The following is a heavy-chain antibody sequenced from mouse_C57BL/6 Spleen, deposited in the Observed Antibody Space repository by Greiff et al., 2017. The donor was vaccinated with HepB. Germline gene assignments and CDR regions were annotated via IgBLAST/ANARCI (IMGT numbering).Heavy chain of an antibody. D-gene: IGHD2-3*01. CDR2: IDPETGGT. V-gene: IGHV1-15*01. CDR3: TGDGYSYYFDY. CDR1: GYTFTDYE. Sequence: VQLLQSGAELVRPGASVTLSCKASGYTFTDYEMHWVKQTPVHGLEWIGAIDPETGGTAYNQKFKGKAILTADKSSSTAYMELRSLTSEDSAVYYCTGDGYSYYFDYWGQGTTLTVSS. J-gene: IGHJ2*01.